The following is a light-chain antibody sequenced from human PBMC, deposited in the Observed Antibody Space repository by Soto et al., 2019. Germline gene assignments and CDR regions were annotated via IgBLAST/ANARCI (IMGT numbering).Light chain of an antibody. J-gene: IGKJ1*01. CDR2: KVS. V-gene: IGKV1-5*03. CDR1: QRIDSW. CDR3: QQYKSSWT. Sequence: DIQMTQSPSTLSASVGDRVTITCRASQRIDSWLAWYRQNPGKAPKVLIYKVSNLASGVPSRFSGSGSGTEFSLTISSLQPDDFATYYCQQYKSSWTFGQGTKVDIK.